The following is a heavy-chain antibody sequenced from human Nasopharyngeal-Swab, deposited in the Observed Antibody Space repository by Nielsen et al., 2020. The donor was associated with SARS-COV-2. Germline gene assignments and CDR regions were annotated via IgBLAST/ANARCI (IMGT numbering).Heavy chain of an antibody. CDR1: GFTFSSYD. V-gene: IGHV3-13*01. J-gene: IGHJ6*03. D-gene: IGHD1-26*01. CDR3: ARGDGSYYSYYYYYMDV. CDR2: IGTAGDT. Sequence: GGSLRLSCAASGFTFSSYDMHWVRQATGKGLEWVSAIGTAGDTHYPGSVKVRFTISRENAKNSLYLQMNSLRAGDTAVYYCARGDGSYYSYYYYYMDVWGKGTTVTVSS.